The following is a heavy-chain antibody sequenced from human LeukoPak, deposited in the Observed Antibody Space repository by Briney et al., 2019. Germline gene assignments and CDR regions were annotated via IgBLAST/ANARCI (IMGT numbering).Heavy chain of an antibody. Sequence: SETLSLTCTVSGGSISSGSYYWTWIRQPAGKGLEWIGRIYTSGTTNYNPSLKSRVTISVDTSKNQFSLQLSSVTAADTAVYYCARDSPPSYCSGGSCYFDPWGQGTLVTVSS. CDR1: GGSISSGSYY. V-gene: IGHV4-61*02. CDR2: IYTSGTT. J-gene: IGHJ5*02. CDR3: ARDSPPSYCSGGSCYFDP. D-gene: IGHD2-15*01.